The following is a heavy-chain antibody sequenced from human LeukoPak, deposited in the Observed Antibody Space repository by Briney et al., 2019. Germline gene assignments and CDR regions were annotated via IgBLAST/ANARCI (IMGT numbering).Heavy chain of an antibody. D-gene: IGHD6-19*01. CDR2: ISYDGSNK. CDR1: GFTFSSYG. Sequence: GGSLRLSCAASGFTFSSYGMHWVRQAPGKGLEWVAVISYDGSNKYYADSVKGRFTISRDNSKNTLYLQMNGLRPEDTAVFHCARGRAVTGSTVIDYWGQGTLVTVSS. J-gene: IGHJ4*02. CDR3: ARGRAVTGSTVIDY. V-gene: IGHV3-30*03.